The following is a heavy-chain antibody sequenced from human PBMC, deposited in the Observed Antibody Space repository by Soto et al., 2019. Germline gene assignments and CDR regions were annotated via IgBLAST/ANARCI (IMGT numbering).Heavy chain of an antibody. Sequence: GGSLRLSCSTSGFTFGDYGMTWFRQAPGKGLEWVGLIRSKPYGKTTEYAASATDRFTISRDDSKRIAYLQMNSLKADDTAVYYCTRGRWDYGDPKWYSDLWGRGTLVTVSS. D-gene: IGHD4-17*01. J-gene: IGHJ2*01. CDR2: IRSKPYGKTT. CDR3: TRGRWDYGDPKWYSDL. V-gene: IGHV3-49*03. CDR1: GFTFGDYG.